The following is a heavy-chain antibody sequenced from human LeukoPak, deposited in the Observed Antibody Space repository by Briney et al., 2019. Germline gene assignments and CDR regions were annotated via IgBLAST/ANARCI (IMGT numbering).Heavy chain of an antibody. CDR3: ARILDSAWGELGY. CDR2: ISGSGGST. D-gene: IGHD6-19*01. CDR1: GFTFSSFG. V-gene: IGHV3-23*01. Sequence: GGSLRLSCAASGFTFSSFGMSWVRQAPGKGLEWVSAISGSGGSTYNADSVKGRFTISRDNSKNTLYLQMNSLRAEDTAVYYCARILDSAWGELGYWGQGTLVTVSS. J-gene: IGHJ4*02.